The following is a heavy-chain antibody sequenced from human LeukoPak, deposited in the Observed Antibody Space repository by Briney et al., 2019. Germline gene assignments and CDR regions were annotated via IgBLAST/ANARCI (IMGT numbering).Heavy chain of an antibody. CDR2: IYYSGRT. CDR1: GDSINSYY. CDR3: ARGLYGTTLSN. J-gene: IGHJ4*02. V-gene: IGHV4-59*12. D-gene: IGHD1-1*01. Sequence: PSETLSLTCTVSGDSINSYYWSWIRQPPGKGLEWIGSIYYSGRTNYNPSLKSRVTISVDTSKNQFSLKLSSVTAADTAVYYCARGLYGTTLSNWGQGTLVTVSS.